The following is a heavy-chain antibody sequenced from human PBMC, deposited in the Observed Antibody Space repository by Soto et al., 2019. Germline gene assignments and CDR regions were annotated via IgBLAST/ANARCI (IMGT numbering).Heavy chain of an antibody. CDR1: GCTFSTST. D-gene: IGHD2-2*01. J-gene: IGHJ6*02. V-gene: IGHV3-21*04. CDR3: AAQRGRTIRDAMEV. Sequence: GWSLRRSWAVCGCTFSTSTMNWVRQAPGKGLEWVSSISGGGASRYYADSVKGRFIISRDNAKNSLFLQMNSLRAEDTGMYFCAAQRGRTIRDAMEVWGPGTKVTV. CDR2: ISGGGASR.